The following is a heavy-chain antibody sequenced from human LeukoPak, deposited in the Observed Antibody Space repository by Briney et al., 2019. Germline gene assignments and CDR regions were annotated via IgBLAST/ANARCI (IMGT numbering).Heavy chain of an antibody. Sequence: AASVKVSCKASGYTFTNFGVSWVRQAPGQGLEWMGWISAYNGNTNYAQKLQARVTMTTDTSTSTAYMELRSLGSDDTAVYYCARDGKGRFDFRENDYWGQGTPVTVSS. V-gene: IGHV1-18*01. D-gene: IGHD3-3*01. CDR3: ARDGKGRFDFRENDY. CDR2: ISAYNGNT. CDR1: GYTFTNFG. J-gene: IGHJ4*02.